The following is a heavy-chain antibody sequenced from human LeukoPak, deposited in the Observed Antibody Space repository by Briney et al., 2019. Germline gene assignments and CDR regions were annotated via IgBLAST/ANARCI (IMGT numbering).Heavy chain of an antibody. J-gene: IGHJ5*02. V-gene: IGHV3-23*01. Sequence: GGSLRLSCAASGFTFSSYAMSWVRQAPGKGLEWVSAISGSGGSTYYADSVKGRFTISRDKSKNTLYLQMNSLTAEDTAVYYCAKDGHVAGPNWFDPWGQGTLVPVSS. CDR1: GFTFSSYA. CDR2: ISGSGGST. CDR3: AKDGHVAGPNWFDP. D-gene: IGHD6-19*01.